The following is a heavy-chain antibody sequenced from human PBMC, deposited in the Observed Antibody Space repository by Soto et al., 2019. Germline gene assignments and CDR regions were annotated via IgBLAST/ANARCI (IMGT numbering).Heavy chain of an antibody. D-gene: IGHD3-3*01. CDR1: SGSISSYY. Sequence: SETLSLTCTVSSGSISSYYWSWIRQPPGKGLEWIGYIYYSGSTNYNPSLKSRVTISVDTSKNQFSLKLSSVTAADTAVYYCARCIWSGYYPNWFDPWGQGTLVTVSS. CDR2: IYYSGST. J-gene: IGHJ5*02. CDR3: ARCIWSGYYPNWFDP. V-gene: IGHV4-59*01.